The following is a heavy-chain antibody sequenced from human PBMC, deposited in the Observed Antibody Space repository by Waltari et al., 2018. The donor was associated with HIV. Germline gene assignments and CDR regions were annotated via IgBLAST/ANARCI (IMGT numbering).Heavy chain of an antibody. CDR1: GFTFSNYL. D-gene: IGHD6-13*01. J-gene: IGHJ6*02. CDR2: KHYDGNNK. CDR3: ARGGLAITPAGTRLYTGMDV. Sequence: QVHLVESGGGVVQPGGSLKLSCAASGFTFSNYLMHWVRQGPGKGLGWVKFKHYDGNNKKYADSVKGRFTVARDNSKKTLYLQMNSLRHEDTALYYCARGGLAITPAGTRLYTGMDVWGQGTTVTVSS. V-gene: IGHV3-30*02.